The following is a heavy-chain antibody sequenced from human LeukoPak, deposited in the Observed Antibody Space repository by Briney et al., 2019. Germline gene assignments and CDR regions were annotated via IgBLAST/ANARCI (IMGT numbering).Heavy chain of an antibody. Sequence: GGSLRLSCAASGFTFDDYGMSWVRQAPGKGLEWVSGINWNGGSTGYADSVKGRFTISRDNAKNTLYLQMNSLRAEDTAVYYCARDDGWYAFDYWGQGTLVTVSS. CDR3: ARDDGWYAFDY. D-gene: IGHD6-19*01. V-gene: IGHV3-20*04. CDR1: GFTFDDYG. J-gene: IGHJ4*02. CDR2: INWNGGST.